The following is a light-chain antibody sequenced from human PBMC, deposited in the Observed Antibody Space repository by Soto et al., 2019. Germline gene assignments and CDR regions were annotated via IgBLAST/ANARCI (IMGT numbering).Light chain of an antibody. CDR1: SCNIGNNY. Sequence: QSVLARPPSVSAAPGQKVTISYCGISCNIGNNYVSWYQQLPGTAPKLLIYENNKRPSGIPDRFSGSKSGTSATLGITGLQTGDEADYYCGTWDSSLSAYVFGTGTKVTVL. CDR2: ENN. CDR3: GTWDSSLSAYV. V-gene: IGLV1-51*02. J-gene: IGLJ1*01.